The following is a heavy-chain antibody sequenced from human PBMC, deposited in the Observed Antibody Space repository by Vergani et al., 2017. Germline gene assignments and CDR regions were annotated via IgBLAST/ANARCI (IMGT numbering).Heavy chain of an antibody. CDR2: IYYSGST. J-gene: IGHJ6*03. CDR1: GGSVSSGSYY. D-gene: IGHD1-14*01. Sequence: QVQLQESGPGLVKPSETLSLTCTVSGGSVSSGSYYWSWIRQPAGKGLEWIGYIYYSGSTNYNTSLKSRVTISVDTSKNQFSLKLSSVTAADTAVYYCAREGRNNCYYYMDVWGKGTTVTVSS. V-gene: IGHV4-61*10. CDR3: AREGRNNCYYYMDV.